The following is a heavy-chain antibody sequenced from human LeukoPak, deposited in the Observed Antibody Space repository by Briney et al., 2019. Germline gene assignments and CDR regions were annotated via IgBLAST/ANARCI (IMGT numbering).Heavy chain of an antibody. D-gene: IGHD3-22*01. CDR3: ARGSLSGSGWFDP. Sequence: SETLSLTCTVSGGSISNYYWTWIRQPPGKGLEWIGYIYYGGSTNYNPSLTSRVTISVDTSKNQFSQKLSSVTAADTAVYYCARGSLSGSGWFDPWGQGTLVTVSS. CDR1: GGSISNYY. V-gene: IGHV4-59*01. J-gene: IGHJ5*02. CDR2: IYYGGST.